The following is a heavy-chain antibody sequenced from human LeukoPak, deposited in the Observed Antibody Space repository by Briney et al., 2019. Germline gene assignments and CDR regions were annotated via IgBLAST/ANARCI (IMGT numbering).Heavy chain of an antibody. CDR1: GYTFTSYD. D-gene: IGHD5-12*01. CDR3: ARDIRGYSGYGNFDY. J-gene: IGHJ4*02. Sequence: ASVKVSCKASGYTFTSYDINWVRQAPGHGLEWMGWMNPNSGNTGYAQKFQGRVTMTRDTSTSTVYMELSSLRSEDTAVYYCARDIRGYSGYGNFDYWGQGTLVTVSS. CDR2: MNPNSGNT. V-gene: IGHV1-8*02.